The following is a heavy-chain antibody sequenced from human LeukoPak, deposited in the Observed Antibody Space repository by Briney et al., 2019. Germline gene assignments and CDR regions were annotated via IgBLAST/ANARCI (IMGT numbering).Heavy chain of an antibody. CDR2: IYYSGST. CDR3: ASWDQDRDAFDI. V-gene: IGHV4-39*01. CDR1: CGSISSSSYY. J-gene: IGHJ3*02. D-gene: IGHD1-26*01. Sequence: SDTLSLTCTVSCGSISSSSYYCRWIRQPPGKGLEWIGSIYYSGSTSYNPSLKRRVTISVDTSKIQFSLKLSSVTAADTAVYYCASWDQDRDAFDIWGQGTMVTVSS.